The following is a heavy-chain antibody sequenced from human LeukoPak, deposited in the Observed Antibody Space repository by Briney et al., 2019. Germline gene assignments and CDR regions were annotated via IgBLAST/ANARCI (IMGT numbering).Heavy chain of an antibody. CDR3: ARDAPGQWLAFDY. D-gene: IGHD6-19*01. CDR2: ITGSSTYI. J-gene: IGHJ4*02. Sequence: GGSLRLSCAASGFTFSAYSINWVRQAPGKGLGWVSSITGSSTYIYYADSVKGRFTISRDNSKNTLYLQMNSLRAEDTAVYYCARDAPGQWLAFDYWGQGTLVTVSS. V-gene: IGHV3-21*04. CDR1: GFTFSAYS.